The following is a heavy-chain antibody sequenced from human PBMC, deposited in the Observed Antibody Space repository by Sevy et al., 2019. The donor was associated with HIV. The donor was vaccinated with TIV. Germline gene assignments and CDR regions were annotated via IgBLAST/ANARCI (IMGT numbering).Heavy chain of an antibody. CDR2: IYHSGST. J-gene: IGHJ5*02. V-gene: IGHV4-4*02. Sequence: SETLSLTCAVSGGSISSSNWWSWVRQPPGKGLEWIGEIYHSGSTNYNPSLKSQVTISVDKSKNQCSLKLSSVTAADTAVYYCARGRYCSGGSCYPGFDPWGQGTLVTVSS. CDR1: GGSISSSNW. D-gene: IGHD2-15*01. CDR3: ARGRYCSGGSCYPGFDP.